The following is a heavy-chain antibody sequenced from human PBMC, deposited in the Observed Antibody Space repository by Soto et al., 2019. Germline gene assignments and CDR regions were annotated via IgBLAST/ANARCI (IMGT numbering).Heavy chain of an antibody. J-gene: IGHJ5*02. Sequence: PSQTLSLPCAISGDSVSSNSAAWEWIRQSPSRGLEWLGRTRYTSKWYTEYAESVKSRITINADTSKNHFSLQLRSVTPEDTAVYYCVRVDWNDAGSWGQGTQVTVSS. CDR2: TRYTSKWYT. CDR3: VRVDWNDAGS. CDR1: GDSVSSNSAA. V-gene: IGHV6-1*01. D-gene: IGHD1-1*01.